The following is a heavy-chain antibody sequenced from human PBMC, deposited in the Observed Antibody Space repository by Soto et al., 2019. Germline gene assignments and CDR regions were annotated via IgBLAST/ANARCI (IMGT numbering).Heavy chain of an antibody. CDR2: INSGSSYR. J-gene: IGHJ3*01. Sequence: EVQVVESGGGLVKPGGSLSLTCAVSGFIFSTYSMNWVRQAPGKGLEWGSSINSGSSYRYYADSVKGRFTISRDNAKESLWLQMDSLTAEDTAIYYCVGVPQWLGGDEAFDLWGQGTKVTVSS. V-gene: IGHV3-21*01. D-gene: IGHD6-19*01. CDR1: GFIFSTYS. CDR3: VGVPQWLGGDEAFDL.